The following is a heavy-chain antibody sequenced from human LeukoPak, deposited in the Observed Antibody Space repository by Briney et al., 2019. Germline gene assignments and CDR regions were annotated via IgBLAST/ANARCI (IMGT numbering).Heavy chain of an antibody. CDR1: GFTVSSTY. D-gene: IGHD2-2*01. J-gene: IGHJ4*02. V-gene: IGHV3-66*01. CDR2: ITSGGNS. Sequence: GGSLRLSCAASGFTVSSTYMNWVRQAPGKGVEWGSVITSGGNSYYADSVKGRFTISRDNSKNTLYLQMNSLRAEDTAVYYCARGQCSSPSCRYFDYWGQGTPVTVSS. CDR3: ARGQCSSPSCRYFDY.